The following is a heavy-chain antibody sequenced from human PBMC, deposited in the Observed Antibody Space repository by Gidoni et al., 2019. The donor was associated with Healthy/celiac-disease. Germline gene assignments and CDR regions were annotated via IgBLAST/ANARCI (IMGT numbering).Heavy chain of an antibody. V-gene: IGHV3-9*01. J-gene: IGHJ4*02. CDR1: VFTFHVYA. Sequence: ELQLVESGGGLVKPGRSLRLSCAASVFTFHVYAMHWVRQAPGKGLEWVSGISWNSGSIGYADSVKGRFTISRDNAKNSLYLQMNSLRAEDTALYYCAKDRGGSYYQYYFDYWGQGTLVTVSS. CDR3: AKDRGGSYYQYYFDY. CDR2: ISWNSGSI. D-gene: IGHD1-26*01.